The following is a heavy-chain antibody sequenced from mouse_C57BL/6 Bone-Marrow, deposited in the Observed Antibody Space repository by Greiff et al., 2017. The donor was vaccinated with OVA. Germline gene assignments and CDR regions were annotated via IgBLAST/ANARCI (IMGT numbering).Heavy chain of an antibody. CDR2: INYDGSST. CDR3: AREGGYDGSRYFDV. J-gene: IGHJ1*03. Sequence: EVKLVESEGGLVQPGSSMKLSCTASGFTFSDYYMAWVRQVPEKGLEWVANINYDGSSTYYLDSLQSRFIISRDNAKNNLYLQMSSLKSEDTATYYCAREGGYDGSRYFDVWGTGTTGTVSS. D-gene: IGHD1-1*01. CDR1: GFTFSDYY. V-gene: IGHV5-16*01.